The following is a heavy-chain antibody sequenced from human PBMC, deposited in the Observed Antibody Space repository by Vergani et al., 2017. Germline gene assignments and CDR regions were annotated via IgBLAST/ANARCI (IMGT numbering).Heavy chain of an antibody. Sequence: QVQLVQSGAEVKKPGASVKVSCKASGYTFTGYYMHWVRQAPGQGLEWMGWINPNSGGTNYAQKFQGRVTMTRDTSISTAYMELSTLRSDDPAVYYCARGGSMVRGVVISPCFDYWGQGTLVTVSS. V-gene: IGHV1-2*02. CDR1: GYTFTGYY. J-gene: IGHJ4*02. CDR2: INPNSGGT. CDR3: ARGGSMVRGVVISPCFDY. D-gene: IGHD3-10*01.